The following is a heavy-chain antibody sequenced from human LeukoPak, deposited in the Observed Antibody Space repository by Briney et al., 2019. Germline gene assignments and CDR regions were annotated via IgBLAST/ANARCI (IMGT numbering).Heavy chain of an antibody. CDR2: ISYSGSA. CDR3: ARSLRGGYYFTGDY. V-gene: IGHV4-30-4*01. CDR1: GASISSGDYY. D-gene: IGHD3-22*01. J-gene: IGHJ4*02. Sequence: SQTLSLTCTVSGASISSGDYYWSWIRQPPGKGLEWIGYISYSGSAYYNPSLKSRVTISVDTSENQFSLRLSSVTAADTAVYYCARSLRGGYYFTGDYWGQGTLVTVSS.